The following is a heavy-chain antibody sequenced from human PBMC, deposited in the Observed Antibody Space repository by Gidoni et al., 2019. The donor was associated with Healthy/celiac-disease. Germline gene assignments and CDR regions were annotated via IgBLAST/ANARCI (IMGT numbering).Heavy chain of an antibody. CDR2: IYASGST. D-gene: IGHD1-26*01. CDR1: GGAISSYY. CDR3: ARGDHSGSYYADAFDI. Sequence: QVQLQESGPGLVKPSETLSLTCTVSGGAISSYYWSWIRQPAGKGLEWIGRIYASGSTNYNPSLKSRVTMSVDTSKNQFSLKLSSVTAADTALYYCARGDHSGSYYADAFDIWGQGTMVTVSS. V-gene: IGHV4-4*07. J-gene: IGHJ3*02.